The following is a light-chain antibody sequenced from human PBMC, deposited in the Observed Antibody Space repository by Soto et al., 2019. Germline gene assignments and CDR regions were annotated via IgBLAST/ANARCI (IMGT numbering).Light chain of an antibody. V-gene: IGKV3-20*01. CDR3: QQYGNWAIN. Sequence: ELVLTHSPGTLSLSPVEIATLYCSSSHSVSNNYPAWYQQKPGQAPRLLIYGASSRATGIPDRFSGSGSGTEFTLTISRLESEDFEVYYCQQYGNWAINCGQGTRLEIK. CDR1: HSVSNNY. CDR2: GAS. J-gene: IGKJ5*01.